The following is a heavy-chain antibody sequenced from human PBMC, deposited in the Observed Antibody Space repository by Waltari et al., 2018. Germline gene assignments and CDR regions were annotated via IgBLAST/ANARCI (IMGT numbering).Heavy chain of an antibody. CDR3: ARGSRLGGSVF. J-gene: IGHJ4*02. V-gene: IGHV3-66*02. CDR1: GFGVANHY. D-gene: IGHD3-16*01. Sequence: EVRLMESVGGLVQPGGSLRLSCVSSGFGVANHYMTWFRQAPGKGPEWVSIIYVGGGTYYADSVKGRFTVSRDSSANSLYLQMNNLRIDDTAVYYCARGSRLGGSVFWGQGTLVTVSS. CDR2: IYVGGGT.